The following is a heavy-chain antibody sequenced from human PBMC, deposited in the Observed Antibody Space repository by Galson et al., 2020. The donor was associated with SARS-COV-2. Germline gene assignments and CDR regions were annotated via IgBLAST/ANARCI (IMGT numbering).Heavy chain of an antibody. CDR2: FYFTGST. J-gene: IGHJ6*03. CDR3: ARLHAYYYYYYMDV. V-gene: IGHV4-61*01. Sequence: SATLSLTCNVSGGTVSSGTYYWSWLRQPPGMGLEWLGYFYFTGSTNYNPSLKSRSTMSLDTSTNQFSLKLRSVTAADTAVYFCARLHAYYYYYYMDVWGKGTAVTGSS. CDR1: GGTVSSGTYY.